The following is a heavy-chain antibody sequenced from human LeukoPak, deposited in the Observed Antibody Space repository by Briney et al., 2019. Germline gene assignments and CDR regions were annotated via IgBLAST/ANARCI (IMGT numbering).Heavy chain of an antibody. Sequence: SETLSLTCTVSGGSISSSSYSWGWIRQPPGKGLEWIGSIYYSGSTYYNPSLESRVTISVDTSKNQFSLKLSSVTAADTAVYYCARRDSYGDIWGQGTLVTVSS. CDR3: ARRDSYGDI. CDR1: GGSISSSSYS. D-gene: IGHD5-18*01. CDR2: IYYSGST. V-gene: IGHV4-39*07. J-gene: IGHJ4*02.